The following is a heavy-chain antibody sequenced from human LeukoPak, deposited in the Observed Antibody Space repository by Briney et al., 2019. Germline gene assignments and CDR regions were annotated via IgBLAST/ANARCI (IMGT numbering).Heavy chain of an antibody. D-gene: IGHD6-13*01. CDR1: GFTFSSYW. CDR3: ARDITPPGLFWDS. J-gene: IGHJ4*02. V-gene: IGHV3-7*05. Sequence: GGSLRLSCAASGFTFSSYWTHWVRQAPGKGLEWVANINQDGSEKYFVDSVKGRFTISRDNAKNSLYLQMNSLRAEDTALYYCARDITPPGLFWDSWGQGNLVTVSS. CDR2: INQDGSEK.